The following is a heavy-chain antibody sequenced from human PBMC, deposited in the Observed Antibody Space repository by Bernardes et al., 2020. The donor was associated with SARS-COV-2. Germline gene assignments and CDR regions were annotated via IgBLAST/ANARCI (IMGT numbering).Heavy chain of an antibody. J-gene: IGHJ6*02. D-gene: IGHD3-3*01. CDR3: ARELRPSAMDV. V-gene: IGHV3-33*01. CDR2: IWNDGSEK. CDR1: GFTFSNYA. Sequence: GGSLRLSCAASGFTFSNYALHWVRQAPGKGLEWVSFIWNDGSEKYYADSVKGRFTTSRDNSKNTLFLQMTSLRGYDTPVYYCARELRPSAMDVCGQGTTVTVSS.